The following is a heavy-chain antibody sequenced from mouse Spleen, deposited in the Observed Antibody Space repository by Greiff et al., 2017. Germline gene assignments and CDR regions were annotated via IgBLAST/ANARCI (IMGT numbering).Heavy chain of an antibody. V-gene: IGHV1-63*01. Sequence: QVQLQQSGAELVRPGTSVKMSCKASGYTFTNYWIGWAKQRPGHGLEWIGDIYPGGGYTNYNEKFKGKATLTADKSSSTAYMQFSSLTSEDSAIYYCARRAGRGFDVWGAGTTVTVSS. J-gene: IGHJ1*01. CDR3: ARRAGRGFDV. CDR1: GYTFTNYW. CDR2: IYPGGGYT. D-gene: IGHD1-1*01.